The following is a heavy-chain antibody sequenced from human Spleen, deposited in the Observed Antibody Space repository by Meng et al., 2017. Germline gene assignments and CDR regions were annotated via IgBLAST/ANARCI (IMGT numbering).Heavy chain of an antibody. V-gene: IGHV4-4*02. Sequence: QGQLEGSGPGLVGPSGTLSLTCAVSGGSISSDHWWSWVRQSPGKGLEWIGEIYHDGSARYNPSLKSRVTISVDRAKNQFSLTLTSVTAADTAVYYCTRNEYYCLGYWGQGTLVTVSS. D-gene: IGHD3-16*01. J-gene: IGHJ4*02. CDR3: TRNEYYCLGY. CDR1: GGSISSDHW. CDR2: IYHDGSA.